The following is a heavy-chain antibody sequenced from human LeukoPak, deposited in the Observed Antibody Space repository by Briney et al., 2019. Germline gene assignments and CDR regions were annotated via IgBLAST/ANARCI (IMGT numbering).Heavy chain of an antibody. J-gene: IGHJ6*03. CDR1: GLNVTYNY. Sequence: GGSLRLSGAASGLNVTYNYMSWVRQAPGKGLEWLSVIYSGGMTHYADSVKGRFIISRDNSKNTLYLQMNRLRVDDTAVYYCYARPVLPAAFLPSGNYMDVWGKGTTVTVSS. V-gene: IGHV3-53*01. CDR3: YARPVLPAAFLPSGNYMDV. D-gene: IGHD2-2*01. CDR2: IYSGGMT.